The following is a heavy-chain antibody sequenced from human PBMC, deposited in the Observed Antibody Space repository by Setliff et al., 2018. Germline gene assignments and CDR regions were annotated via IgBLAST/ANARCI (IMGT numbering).Heavy chain of an antibody. CDR3: AKDIVRYYFDTRGFDL. Sequence: GGSLRLSCAASGFTFSSYAMHWVRQTPRKGLEWVSGISWNGGNMDYADSVKGRFTTSSDNAKNSLYLQMNSLRAADTALYYCAKDIVRYYFDTRGFDLWGRGTLVTVSS. CDR2: ISWNGGNM. V-gene: IGHV3-9*01. CDR1: GFTFSSYA. J-gene: IGHJ2*01. D-gene: IGHD3-22*01.